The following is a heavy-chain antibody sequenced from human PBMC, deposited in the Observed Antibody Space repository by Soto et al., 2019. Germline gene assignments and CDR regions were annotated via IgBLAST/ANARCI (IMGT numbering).Heavy chain of an antibody. V-gene: IGHV3-23*01. CDR1: GFTFSSYA. J-gene: IGHJ4*02. Sequence: GGSLRLSCAASGFTFSSYAMSWVRQAPGKGLEWVSAISGSGGSTYYADSVKGLFTISRDNSKNTLYLQMNSLRAEDTAVYYCAKDLHILTGYYHDYWGQGTLVTVSS. CDR2: ISGSGGST. CDR3: AKDLHILTGYYHDY. D-gene: IGHD3-9*01.